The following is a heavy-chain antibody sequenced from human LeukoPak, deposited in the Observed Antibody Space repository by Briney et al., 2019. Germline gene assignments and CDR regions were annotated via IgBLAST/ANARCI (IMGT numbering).Heavy chain of an antibody. CDR3: AREGAMVRGVDAYWYFDL. J-gene: IGHJ2*01. CDR2: IGYDGRNK. D-gene: IGHD3-10*01. V-gene: IGHV3-30*02. CDR1: GFTFSSYG. Sequence: HTGGSLRLSCAASGFTFSSYGIHWVRQAPGKGLEWVTFIGYDGRNKYYADSVKGRFTISRDNSKNTLYLQMNSLRAEDTAVYYCAREGAMVRGVDAYWYFDLWGRGTLVTVSS.